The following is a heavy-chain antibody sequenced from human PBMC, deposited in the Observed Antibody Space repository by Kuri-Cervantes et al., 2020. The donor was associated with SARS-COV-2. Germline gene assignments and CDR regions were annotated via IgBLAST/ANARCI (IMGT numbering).Heavy chain of an antibody. V-gene: IGHV3-30*02. CDR3: AKDGLRVVEEWLPFDY. D-gene: IGHD3-3*01. Sequence: GESLKISCAASGFTFSSYGMHWVRQAPGKGLEWVAFIRYDGSNKYYADSVKGRFTISRDNSKNTLYLQMNGLRAEDTAVYYCAKDGLRVVEEWLPFDYWGQGTLVTVSS. CDR1: GFTFSSYG. J-gene: IGHJ4*02. CDR2: IRYDGSNK.